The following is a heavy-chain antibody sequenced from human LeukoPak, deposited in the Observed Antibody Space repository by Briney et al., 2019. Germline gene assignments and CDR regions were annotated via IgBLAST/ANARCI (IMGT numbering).Heavy chain of an antibody. D-gene: IGHD5-18*01. Sequence: GASVKVSCKASGYTFTSYDINWVRQATGQGLEWMGWMNPNSGNTGYAQKFQGRVTMTRDTSTSTVYMELSSLRSEDTAVYYCAREIGPIQLHLWGSAFDSWGQGTLVTVSS. V-gene: IGHV1-8*02. CDR2: MNPNSGNT. J-gene: IGHJ4*02. CDR3: AREIGPIQLHLWGSAFDS. CDR1: GYTFTSYD.